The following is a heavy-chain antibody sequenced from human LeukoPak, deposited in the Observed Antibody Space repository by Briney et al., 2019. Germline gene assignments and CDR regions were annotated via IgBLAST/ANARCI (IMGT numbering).Heavy chain of an antibody. CDR2: INHSGST. CDR1: GGSFSGYY. D-gene: IGHD6-13*01. CDR3: ATGYSSSPGHY. J-gene: IGHJ4*02. V-gene: IGHV4-34*01. Sequence: SETLSLTCAVYGGSFSGYYWSWIRQPPGKGLEWIGEINHSGSTNYNPSLKSRVTISVDTSKNQFSLKLSSVTAADTAVYYCATGYSSSPGHYRGQGTLVTVSS.